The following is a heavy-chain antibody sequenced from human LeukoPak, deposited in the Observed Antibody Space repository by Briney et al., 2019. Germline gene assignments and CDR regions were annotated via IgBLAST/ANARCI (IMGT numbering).Heavy chain of an antibody. CDR2: ISYDGSNK. D-gene: IGHD5-12*01. Sequence: GRSLRLSCAASGFTFSSYGMHWVRQAPGKGLEWVAVISYDGSNKYYADSVKGRFTISRDNSKNTLYLQMNSLRAEDTAVYYCAKVYSGYDRDYFDYWGQGTLVTVSS. J-gene: IGHJ4*02. CDR1: GFTFSSYG. CDR3: AKVYSGYDRDYFDY. V-gene: IGHV3-30*18.